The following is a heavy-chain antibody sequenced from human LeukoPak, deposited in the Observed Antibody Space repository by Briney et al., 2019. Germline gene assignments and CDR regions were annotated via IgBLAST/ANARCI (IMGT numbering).Heavy chain of an antibody. V-gene: IGHV3-11*01. CDR3: AGDSSSWYYYFDY. Sequence: GGSLRLSCAASGFTFSDYYMSWIRQAPGKGLEWVSYISSSGSTIYYADSVKGRFTISRDNAKNSLYLQMNSLRAEDTAVYYCAGDSSSWYYYFDYWGQGTLVTVSS. J-gene: IGHJ4*02. CDR1: GFTFSDYY. CDR2: ISSSGSTI. D-gene: IGHD6-13*01.